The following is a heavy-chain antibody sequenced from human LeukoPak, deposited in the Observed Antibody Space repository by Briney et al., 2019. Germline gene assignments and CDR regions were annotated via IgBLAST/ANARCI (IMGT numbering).Heavy chain of an antibody. Sequence: ASVKVSCKASGYTFTDYYTHWVRQVPGQGLEWMGIFRPSGTTTVYPLELQGRVTLTRDTSTSTVYMELSGLTSDDTAVYYCASEEVGPRQHLTYFDYWGQGTLVTVSS. D-gene: IGHD6-13*01. V-gene: IGHV1-46*01. CDR2: FRPSGTTT. CDR1: GYTFTDYY. J-gene: IGHJ4*02. CDR3: ASEEVGPRQHLTYFDY.